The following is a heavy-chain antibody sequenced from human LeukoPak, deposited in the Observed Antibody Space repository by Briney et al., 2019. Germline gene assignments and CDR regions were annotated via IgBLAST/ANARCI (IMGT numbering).Heavy chain of an antibody. CDR1: GSIVNYYG. D-gene: IGHD2-2*02. Sequence: GGTLRLSCAVSGSIVNYYGMSWVRQSPGKGLEWVSTISGSGGTTNFADSVKGRFTISRENSKNTLYLQMNSLRAADTAKYYCAKASRRHCGTTICYTLDYWGQGTLVTVSS. J-gene: IGHJ4*02. V-gene: IGHV3-23*01. CDR2: ISGSGGTT. CDR3: AKASRRHCGTTICYTLDY.